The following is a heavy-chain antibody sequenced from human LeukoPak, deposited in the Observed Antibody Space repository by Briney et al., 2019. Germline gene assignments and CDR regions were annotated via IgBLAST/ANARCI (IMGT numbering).Heavy chain of an antibody. CDR1: GGSISSSNW. V-gene: IGHV4-4*02. J-gene: IGHJ4*02. Sequence: SETLSLTCAVSGGSISSSNWWSWVRQPPGKGLEWIGEIYHSGSTNYNPSLKSRVTISVDKSKNQFSLKLSSVTAADTAVYYCAGREWELLSAEFDYWGQGTLVTVSS. CDR3: AGREWELLSAEFDY. D-gene: IGHD1-26*01. CDR2: IYHSGST.